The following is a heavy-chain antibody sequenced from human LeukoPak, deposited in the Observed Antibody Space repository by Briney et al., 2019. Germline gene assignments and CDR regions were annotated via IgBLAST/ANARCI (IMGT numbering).Heavy chain of an antibody. J-gene: IGHJ4*02. Sequence: GGSLRLSCAASGFTFSSYAMSWVRQAPGKGLEWVSAISGSGGSTYYAGSVKGRFTISRDNSKNTLYLQMNSLRAEDTAVYYCARVGITYYYDSSGYNDYWGQGTLVTVSS. V-gene: IGHV3-23*01. D-gene: IGHD3-22*01. CDR1: GFTFSSYA. CDR2: ISGSGGST. CDR3: ARVGITYYYDSSGYNDY.